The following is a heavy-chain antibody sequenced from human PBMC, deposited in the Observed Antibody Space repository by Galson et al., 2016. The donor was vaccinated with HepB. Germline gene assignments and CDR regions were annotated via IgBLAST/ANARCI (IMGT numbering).Heavy chain of an antibody. CDR1: GFGFGVFW. V-gene: IGHV3-7*01. CDR3: ARRNSLDD. CDR2: IKYDGTGQ. D-gene: IGHD1-7*01. Sequence: SLRLSCAGSGFGFGVFWMNWVRQAPGKGLEWAANIKYDGTGQNYADSVKGRFTISRDNAKNSVDLQMFRLRADDTAVYYCARRNSLDDWGQGALVTVSA. J-gene: IGHJ4*02.